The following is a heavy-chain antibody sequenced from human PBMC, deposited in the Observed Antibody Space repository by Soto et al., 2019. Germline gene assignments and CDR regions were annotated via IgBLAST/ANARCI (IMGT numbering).Heavy chain of an antibody. CDR1: GVNFISYG. CDR2: ISYDGSNK. Sequence: GGALRVSCASSGVNFISYGINWVRQAPGKGLEWVAVISYDGSNKYYADSVKGRFTISRDNSKNTLYLQMNSLRAADTAVYYCEKGMYSSSWYSRYYYGMDVWGQGTKVIVYS. V-gene: IGHV3-30*18. D-gene: IGHD6-13*01. J-gene: IGHJ6*02. CDR3: EKGMYSSSWYSRYYYGMDV.